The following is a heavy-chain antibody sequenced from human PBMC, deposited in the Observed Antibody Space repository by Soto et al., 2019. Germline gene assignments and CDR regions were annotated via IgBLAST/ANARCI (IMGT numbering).Heavy chain of an antibody. CDR1: GFTFTSSA. V-gene: IGHV3-23*01. Sequence: EVNLLESGGGLVQPGGSLRLSCAASGFTFTSSAMSWVRQAPGKGLEWVSLISISGSDTYYADSVKGRFTISRDNSKNTPFLKMKNLQVGDKAIYYSTKDCPGGYWTTYPCDFPHVWGQGTTVTVSS. CDR3: TKDCPGGYWTTYPCDFPHV. CDR2: ISISGSDT. J-gene: IGHJ6*02. D-gene: IGHD3-3*01.